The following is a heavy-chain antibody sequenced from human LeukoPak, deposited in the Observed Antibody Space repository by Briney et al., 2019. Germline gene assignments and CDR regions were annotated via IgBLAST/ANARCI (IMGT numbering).Heavy chain of an antibody. CDR2: ISGSGGST. CDR1: GFTFSSYG. J-gene: IGHJ4*02. Sequence: GGTLRLSCAASGFTFSSYGMSWVRQAPGKGLEWVSAISGSGGSTYYADSVKGRFTISRDNSKNTLYLQMNSLRAEDTAVYYCAKDLEGGSSSWYLIDYWGQGTLVTVSS. V-gene: IGHV3-23*01. CDR3: AKDLEGGSSSWYLIDY. D-gene: IGHD6-13*01.